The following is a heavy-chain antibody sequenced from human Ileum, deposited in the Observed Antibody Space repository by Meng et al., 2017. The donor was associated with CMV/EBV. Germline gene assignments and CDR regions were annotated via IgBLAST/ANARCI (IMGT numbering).Heavy chain of an antibody. CDR2: IREDVGDI. D-gene: IGHD1-26*01. CDR1: GFTLSNYW. J-gene: IGHJ4*02. V-gene: IGHV3-7*01. CDR3: ARDLVGTKATFDY. Sequence: GESLKISCAASGFTLSNYWMSWVRQAPGKGLEWVANIREDVGDIYYVGSVKGRFTISRDNAKNLVYLEMNSLRAEDTAVYYCARDLVGTKATFDYWGQGTLVTVSS.